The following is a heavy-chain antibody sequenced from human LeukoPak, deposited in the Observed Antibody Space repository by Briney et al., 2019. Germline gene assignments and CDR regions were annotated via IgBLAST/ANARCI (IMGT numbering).Heavy chain of an antibody. J-gene: IGHJ4*02. Sequence: ASVKVSCKASGYTLTSYYTHWVRQAPGQGPEWMGVINPSGGRTTSYAQKIQGRVTMTRDTSMSTVNMELSSLRSEDTAVYYCARGTLRYFDFWGQGTLVTVSS. CDR3: ARGTLRYFDF. CDR2: INPSGGRT. D-gene: IGHD3-9*01. V-gene: IGHV1-46*01. CDR1: GYTLTSYY.